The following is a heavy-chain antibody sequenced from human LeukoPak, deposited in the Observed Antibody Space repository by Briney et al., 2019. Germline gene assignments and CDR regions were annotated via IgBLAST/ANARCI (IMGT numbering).Heavy chain of an antibody. CDR3: ASAIAAAGTSYYYGMDV. J-gene: IGHJ6*02. Sequence: ASVKVSCKASGYTFNNYYMHWVRQAPGQGLEWMGWINPNSGGTNYAQKFQGRVTMTRDTSISTAYMELSRLRSDDTAVYYCASAIAAAGTSYYYGMDVWGQGTTVTVSS. D-gene: IGHD6-13*01. CDR1: GYTFNNYY. V-gene: IGHV1-2*02. CDR2: INPNSGGT.